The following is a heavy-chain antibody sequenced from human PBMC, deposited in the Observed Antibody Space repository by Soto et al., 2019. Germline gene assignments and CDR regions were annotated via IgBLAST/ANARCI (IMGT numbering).Heavy chain of an antibody. CDR2: IWYDGSNK. J-gene: IGHJ6*02. V-gene: IGHV3-33*01. Sequence: QVQLVESGGGVVQPGRSLRLSCAASGFTFSSYGMHWVRQAPGKGLEWVAVIWYDGSNKYYADSVKGRFTISRDNSKNTLYLQMNSLRAEDTAVYYSARGGRSTYYYYGMDVWGQGTTVTVSS. CDR3: ARGGRSTYYYYGMDV. CDR1: GFTFSSYG.